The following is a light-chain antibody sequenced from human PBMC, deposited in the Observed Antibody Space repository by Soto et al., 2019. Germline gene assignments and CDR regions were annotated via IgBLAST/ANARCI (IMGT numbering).Light chain of an antibody. J-gene: IGLJ1*01. Sequence: QSVLTQPPSVSAAPGQTVTISCSGSTSNIGNNYVSWYQQLPGTAPKLLIYDNNKRPSGIPDRFSGSKSGTSATLGITGLQTGDEADYYCGTWDTSLGAHVFGTGTKVTVL. CDR3: GTWDTSLGAHV. CDR1: TSNIGNNY. V-gene: IGLV1-51*01. CDR2: DNN.